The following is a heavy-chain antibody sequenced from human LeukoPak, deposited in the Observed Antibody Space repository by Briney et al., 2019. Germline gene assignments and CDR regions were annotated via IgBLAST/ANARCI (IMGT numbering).Heavy chain of an antibody. CDR2: ISGSDAST. V-gene: IGHV3-23*01. Sequence: GGSLRLSCAASGFTFSTSAMSXVRQAPGKGLXXVSSISGSDASTYYEDSVKGRFTISRDNSKNTLFLQMNSLRADDTALYYCAKRSSGSWCFDSWGQGTLVTVSS. CDR1: GFTFSTSA. J-gene: IGHJ4*02. D-gene: IGHD6-13*01. CDR3: AKRSSGSWCFDS.